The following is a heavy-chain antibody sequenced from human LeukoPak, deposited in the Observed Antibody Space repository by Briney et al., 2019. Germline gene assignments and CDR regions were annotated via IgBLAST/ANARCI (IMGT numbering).Heavy chain of an antibody. CDR1: GGSISSSSYY. Sequence: SETLSLTCSVSGGSISSSSYYWGWIRQPPGKGLEWIGSIYNSGSTYDDPSLRSRVTISVDTSKNQFSLKLSSVTAADTAVYYCARDLRAEFDPWGQGTLVTVSS. V-gene: IGHV4-39*02. J-gene: IGHJ5*02. CDR3: ARDLRAEFDP. CDR2: IYNSGST.